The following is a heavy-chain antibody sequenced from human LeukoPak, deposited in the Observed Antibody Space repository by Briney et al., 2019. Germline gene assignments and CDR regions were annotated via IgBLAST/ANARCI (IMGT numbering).Heavy chain of an antibody. J-gene: IGHJ4*02. V-gene: IGHV3-13*01. CDR2: IGTAGDT. Sequence: GGSLRLSCAASGFTFSNNDMHWVRQAAGKGLEWVSAIGTAGDTYYPGSVKGRFTISRENAKNSLYLQMNSLSAGDTAVYYCASSPAYSSSWYAIDNWGQGTLVTVSS. CDR1: GFTFSNND. D-gene: IGHD6-13*01. CDR3: ASSPAYSSSWYAIDN.